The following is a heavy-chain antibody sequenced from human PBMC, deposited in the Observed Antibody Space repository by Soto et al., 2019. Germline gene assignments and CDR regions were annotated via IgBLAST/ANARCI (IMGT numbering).Heavy chain of an antibody. CDR1: GYTFTSYG. D-gene: IGHD6-19*01. CDR2: ISAYNGNT. Sequence: ASVKVSCKASGYTFTSYGISWVRQAPGQGLEWMGWISAYNGNTNYAQKLQGRVTMTTDTSTSTAYMELRSLRSDDPAVYYCARDTIAVAGTSYYYGMDVWGQGTTVTVSS. V-gene: IGHV1-18*01. J-gene: IGHJ6*02. CDR3: ARDTIAVAGTSYYYGMDV.